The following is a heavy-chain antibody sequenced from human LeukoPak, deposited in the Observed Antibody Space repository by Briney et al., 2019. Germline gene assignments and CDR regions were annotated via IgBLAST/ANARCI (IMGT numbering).Heavy chain of an antibody. D-gene: IGHD3/OR15-3a*01. CDR3: ARGHWTGDSYYFDY. CDR1: GGSISSSSHY. CDR2: IYYSGST. Sequence: PSETLSLTCTVSGGSISSSSHYWGWIRQPPGKGLEWIGSIYYSGSTYYNPSLKSRVTISVDTSKNQFSLKLSSVTAADTAVYYCARGHWTGDSYYFDYWGQGTLVTVSS. J-gene: IGHJ4*02. V-gene: IGHV4-39*07.